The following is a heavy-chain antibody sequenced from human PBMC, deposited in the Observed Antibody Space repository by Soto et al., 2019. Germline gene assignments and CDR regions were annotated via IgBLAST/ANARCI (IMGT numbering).Heavy chain of an antibody. CDR1: GFTFSSYG. Sequence: QVQLVESGGGVVQPGRSLRLSCAASGFTFSSYGMHWVRQAPGKGLEWVAVIWYDGSNKYYADSVKGRFTISRDNSKNTLYLQMNSLRAEDTDVYYCARDGDIVVVVAATRHYYGMDVWGQGTTVTVSS. D-gene: IGHD2-15*01. V-gene: IGHV3-33*01. CDR3: ARDGDIVVVVAATRHYYGMDV. J-gene: IGHJ6*02. CDR2: IWYDGSNK.